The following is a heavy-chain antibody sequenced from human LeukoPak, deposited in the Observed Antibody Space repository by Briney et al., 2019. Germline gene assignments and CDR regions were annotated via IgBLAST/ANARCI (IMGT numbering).Heavy chain of an antibody. CDR1: GFTFSSSG. D-gene: IGHD3-3*01. CDR3: AREREWLPFDY. J-gene: IGHJ4*02. V-gene: IGHV3-30*19. Sequence: GGSLRLSCAASGFTFSSSGMHWVRQAPGKGLEWVAVISYDGSNKYYADSVKGRFTISRDNSKNTLYLQMNSLGAEDTAVYYCAREREWLPFDYWGQGTLVTVSS. CDR2: ISYDGSNK.